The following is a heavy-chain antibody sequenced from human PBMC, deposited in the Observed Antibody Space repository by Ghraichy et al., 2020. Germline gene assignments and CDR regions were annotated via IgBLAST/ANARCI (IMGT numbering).Heavy chain of an antibody. V-gene: IGHV3-23*01. Sequence: GESLNISCAASGFTFSSYAMSWVRQAPGKGLEWVSAISGSGGSTYYADSVKGRFTISRDNSKNTLYLQMNSLRAEDTAVYYCAKEGIAVAGTGYYYYYGMDVWGQGTTVTVSS. CDR3: AKEGIAVAGTGYYYYYGMDV. D-gene: IGHD6-19*01. CDR2: ISGSGGST. J-gene: IGHJ6*02. CDR1: GFTFSSYA.